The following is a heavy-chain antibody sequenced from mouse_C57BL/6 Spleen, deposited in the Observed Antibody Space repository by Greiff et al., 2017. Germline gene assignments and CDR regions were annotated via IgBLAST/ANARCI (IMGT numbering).Heavy chain of an antibody. CDR2: IDPSDSYT. CDR1: GYTFTSYW. Sequence: QVQLQQSGAELVMPGASVKLSCKASGYTFTSYWMHWVKQRPGQGLEWIGEIDPSDSYTNYNQKFKGKSTLTVDKSSSTAYMQLSSLTSEDSAVYYCARAVPFDVWGTGTTVTVSS. J-gene: IGHJ1*03. CDR3: ARAVPFDV. V-gene: IGHV1-69*01. D-gene: IGHD1-1*01.